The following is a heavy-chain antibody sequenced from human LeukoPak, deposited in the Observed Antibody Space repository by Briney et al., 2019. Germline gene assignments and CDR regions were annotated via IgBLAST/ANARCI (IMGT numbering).Heavy chain of an antibody. V-gene: IGHV3-23*01. J-gene: IGHJ4*02. CDR3: ARCTTGRTFGSLREIKKSREIDY. D-gene: IGHD1-1*01. CDR1: GFTLSSYD. Sequence: GGSLRLSCTVSGFTLSSYDMTWIRQAPGKGLEWVSSISDSGGSTYYADSVKGRFTISRDNAKNSLYLQMNSLRAEDTAVYYCARCTTGRTFGSLREIKKSREIDYWGQGALVTVSS. CDR2: ISDSGGST.